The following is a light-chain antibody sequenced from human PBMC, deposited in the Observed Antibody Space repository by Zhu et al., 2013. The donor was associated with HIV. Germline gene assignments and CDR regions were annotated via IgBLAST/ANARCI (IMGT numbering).Light chain of an antibody. CDR2: GAS. CDR3: QQYSDYSWM. Sequence: DIQLTQSPSSLSASVGDRITITCRASQGISNYLAWFQQKPGKAPRSLIYGASTLEVGVPSRFSGSGFGTEFTLTISGLQPDDFATYYCQQYSDYSWMFGQGTKVEIK. J-gene: IGKJ1*01. CDR1: QGISNY. V-gene: IGKV1-16*01.